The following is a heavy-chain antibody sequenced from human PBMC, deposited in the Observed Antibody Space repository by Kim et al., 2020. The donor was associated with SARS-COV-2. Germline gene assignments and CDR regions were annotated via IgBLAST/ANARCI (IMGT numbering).Heavy chain of an antibody. CDR1: GFTVSSNY. D-gene: IGHD3-22*01. Sequence: GGSLRLSCAASGFTVSSNYMSWVRQAPGKGLEWVSVIYSGGSTYYADSVKGRFTISRDNSKNTLYLQMNSLRAEDTAVYYCARDTYYYDSSGYFPDYWGQGTLVTVSS. J-gene: IGHJ4*02. V-gene: IGHV3-66*01. CDR2: IYSGGST. CDR3: ARDTYYYDSSGYFPDY.